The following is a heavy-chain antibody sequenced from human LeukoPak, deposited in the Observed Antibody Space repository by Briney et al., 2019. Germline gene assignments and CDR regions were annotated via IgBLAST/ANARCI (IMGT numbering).Heavy chain of an antibody. D-gene: IGHD2-8*01. J-gene: IGHJ4*02. CDR2: IREDGSEK. CDR1: GFTFSSYW. Sequence: GGSLRLSCAASGFTFSSYWMTWVRQAPGKGLEWVASIREDGSEKTSVDSVKGRFTISRDNAKNSLYLQMDSLRAEDTAVYYCARGPTNGQAFDYWGQGTLVSVSS. V-gene: IGHV3-7*01. CDR3: ARGPTNGQAFDY.